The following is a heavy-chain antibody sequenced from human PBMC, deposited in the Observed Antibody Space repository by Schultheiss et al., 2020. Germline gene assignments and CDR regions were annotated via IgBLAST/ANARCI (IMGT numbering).Heavy chain of an antibody. J-gene: IGHJ4*02. Sequence: GGSLRLSCAASGFTFSSYWMHWVRQAPGKGLVWVSHINRDGSGTSYADSVKGRFTISRDNAKNSLYLQMNSLRAEDTAVYYCARDGAYSVDYWGQGTLVNVSS. CDR2: INRDGSGT. CDR3: ARDGAYSVDY. D-gene: IGHD1-26*01. CDR1: GFTFSSYW. V-gene: IGHV3-74*01.